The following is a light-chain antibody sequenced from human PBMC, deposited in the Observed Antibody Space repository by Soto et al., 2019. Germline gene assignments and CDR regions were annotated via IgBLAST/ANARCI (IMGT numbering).Light chain of an antibody. CDR3: SSYAGSNNPPVV. CDR2: EVS. CDR1: SSDVGGYNY. V-gene: IGLV2-8*01. J-gene: IGLJ2*01. Sequence: QSALTQPPSASGSPGQSVTISCTGTSSDVGGYNYVSWYQQHPGKAPKLMIYEVSKRPSRVPDRFSGSKSGNTASLTVSGLQAEDEAEYYCSSYAGSNNPPVVFGGGTKLTVL.